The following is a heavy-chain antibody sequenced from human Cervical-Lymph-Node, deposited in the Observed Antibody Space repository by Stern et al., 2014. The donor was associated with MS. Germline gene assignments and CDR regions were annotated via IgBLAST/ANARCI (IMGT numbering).Heavy chain of an antibody. Sequence: EVQLVESGGGLVQPGGSLRLSCAASGFTFDKFAMNWVRQAPGKGLEWVSYISRRGDRICHADSVKGRFTISRDNAKKSLYLQMNSLRAEDTAVYYCAREGDDYYDSSGYFDYWGPGTLVTASS. CDR3: AREGDDYYDSSGYFDY. CDR1: GFTFDKFA. J-gene: IGHJ4*02. D-gene: IGHD3-22*01. V-gene: IGHV3-48*03. CDR2: ISRRGDRI.